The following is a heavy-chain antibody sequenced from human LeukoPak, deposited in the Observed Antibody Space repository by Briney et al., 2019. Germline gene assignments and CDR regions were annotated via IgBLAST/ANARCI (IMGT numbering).Heavy chain of an antibody. CDR3: ARGGGLYCSSTSCYQH. CDR2: IIPIFGTA. D-gene: IGHD2-2*01. Sequence: GASVKVSCKASGYTFSNYGISWVRQAPGQGLEWMGGIIPIFGTANYAQKFQGRVTITADESTSTAYMELSSLRSEDTAVYYCARGGGLYCSSTSCYQHWGQGTLVTVSS. V-gene: IGHV1-69*13. CDR1: GYTFSNYG. J-gene: IGHJ1*01.